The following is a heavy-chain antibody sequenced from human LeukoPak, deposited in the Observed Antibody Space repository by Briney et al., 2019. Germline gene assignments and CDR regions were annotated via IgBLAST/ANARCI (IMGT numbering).Heavy chain of an antibody. V-gene: IGHV3-23*01. CDR3: ARRIPAAASGLDY. J-gene: IGHJ4*02. CDR2: ISGSGDYT. Sequence: GGSLRLSCAASGFTFSSYAMSWVRQAPGKGLEWVSTISGSGDYTYYADSVKGRFTISRDNSKNTLYLQMNRLSAEDTAVYYCARRIPAAASGLDYWGQGTLVTVSS. CDR1: GFTFSSYA. D-gene: IGHD2-2*01.